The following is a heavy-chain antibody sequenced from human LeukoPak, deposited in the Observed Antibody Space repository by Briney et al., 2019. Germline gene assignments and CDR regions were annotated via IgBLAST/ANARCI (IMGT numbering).Heavy chain of an antibody. V-gene: IGHV1-69*13. CDR3: ARAGHSAYKSGGDY. D-gene: IGHD5-12*01. J-gene: IGHJ4*02. CDR1: GGTFSSYA. CDR2: IIPIFGTA. Sequence: ASVKVSCKASGGTFSSYAISWVRQAPGQGLEWMGGIIPIFGTANYAQKFQGRVTITADESTSTAYMELSSLRSEDTAVYYCARAGHSAYKSGGDYWGQGTLVTVSS.